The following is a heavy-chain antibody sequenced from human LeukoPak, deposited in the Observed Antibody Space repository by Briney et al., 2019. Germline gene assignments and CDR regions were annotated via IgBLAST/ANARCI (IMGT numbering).Heavy chain of an antibody. Sequence: SETLSLTCTVSGGSISSGGYYWSWIRQPPGKGLEWIGEINHSGSTNYNPSLKSRVTISVDTSKNQFSLKLSSVTAADTAVYYCARRTRGGYCSSTSCPRGDYMDVWGKGTTVTVSS. CDR2: INHSGST. J-gene: IGHJ6*03. D-gene: IGHD2-2*01. CDR1: GGSISSGGYY. CDR3: ARRTRGGYCSSTSCPRGDYMDV. V-gene: IGHV4-39*07.